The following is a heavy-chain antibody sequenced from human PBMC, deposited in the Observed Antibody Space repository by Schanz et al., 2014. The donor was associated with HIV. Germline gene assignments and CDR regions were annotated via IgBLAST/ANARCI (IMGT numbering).Heavy chain of an antibody. J-gene: IGHJ5*02. D-gene: IGHD6-13*01. CDR1: GFTFSSYG. V-gene: IGHV3-30*18. CDR3: AKALTSSAAGNFDP. Sequence: QVQLVESGGGVVKPGGSLRLSCAASGFTFSSYGMHWVRPAPSKGLGWGAVISYDGSNKYYADSVKGRFTISRDNSKNTLYLQMNSLRAEDSAVYYCAKALTSSAAGNFDPWGQGTLVTVSS. CDR2: ISYDGSNK.